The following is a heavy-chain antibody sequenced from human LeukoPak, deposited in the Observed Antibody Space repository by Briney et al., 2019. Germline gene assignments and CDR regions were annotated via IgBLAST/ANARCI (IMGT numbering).Heavy chain of an antibody. Sequence: SETLSLTCTVSGGSISSSSYYWGWIRQPPGKGLEWIGSNYYSGSTYYNPSLKSRVTISVDTSKNQFSLKLSSVTAADTAVYYCARVVTAPPYYYYYYMDVWGKGTTVTVSS. CDR2: NYYSGST. CDR3: ARVVTAPPYYYYYYMDV. D-gene: IGHD5-18*01. J-gene: IGHJ6*03. CDR1: GGSISSSSYY. V-gene: IGHV4-39*07.